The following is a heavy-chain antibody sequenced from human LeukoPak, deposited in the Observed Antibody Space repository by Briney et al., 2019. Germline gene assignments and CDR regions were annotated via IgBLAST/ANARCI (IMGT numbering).Heavy chain of an antibody. CDR3: ARGFGDGYNSLDY. CDR1: GYSFTSYW. J-gene: IGHJ4*02. CDR2: IYPVDSDT. Sequence: GESLKISRKGSGYSFTSYWIGWVRQMPGKGLEWMGIIYPVDSDTRYSPSFQGQVTMSADKSISTAYLQWSSLKASDTAMYYCARGFGDGYNSLDYWGQGTLVTVSS. V-gene: IGHV5-51*01. D-gene: IGHD5-24*01.